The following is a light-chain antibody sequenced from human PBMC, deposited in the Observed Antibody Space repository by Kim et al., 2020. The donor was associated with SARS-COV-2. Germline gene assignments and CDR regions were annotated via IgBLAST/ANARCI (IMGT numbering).Light chain of an antibody. J-gene: IGLJ3*02. CDR2: GKN. Sequence: SSELTQDPAVSVALGQTVRITCQGDSLRSYYASWYQQKPGQAPVLVIYGKNNRPSGIPDRFSGSSSGNTASLTITGAQAEDEADYYCNSRDSSGNHLNWVVGGGTQRTVL. CDR1: SLRSYY. CDR3: NSRDSSGNHLNWV. V-gene: IGLV3-19*01.